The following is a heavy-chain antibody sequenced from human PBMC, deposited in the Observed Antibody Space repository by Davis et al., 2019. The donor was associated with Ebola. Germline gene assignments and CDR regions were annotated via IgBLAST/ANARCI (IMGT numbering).Heavy chain of an antibody. J-gene: IGHJ2*01. D-gene: IGHD4-11*01. Sequence: GGSLRLSCAASGFTFSSYSMNWVRQAPGKGLEWVSYISSSSSTIYYADSVKGRFTISRDNAKNSLYLQMNSLRAEDTAVYYCAAYNTVTTTWHFDLWGRGTLVTVSS. CDR2: ISSSSSTI. CDR3: AAYNTVTTTWHFDL. V-gene: IGHV3-48*04. CDR1: GFTFSSYS.